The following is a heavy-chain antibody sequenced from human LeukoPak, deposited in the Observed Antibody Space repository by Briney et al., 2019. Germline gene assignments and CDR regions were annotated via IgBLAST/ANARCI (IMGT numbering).Heavy chain of an antibody. CDR2: INPNGDNT. J-gene: IGHJ5*02. CDR1: GYTFTNYF. Sequence: ASVKVSCKASGYTFTNYFMHWVRQAPGQGLEWMGIINPNGDNTWYAQKFQGRVTMTRDMSTSTDYMEVSSLRSEDTAVYYCARDNSVGDTAWWFDPWGQGTLVTVSS. D-gene: IGHD1-26*01. CDR3: ARDNSVGDTAWWFDP. V-gene: IGHV1-46*01.